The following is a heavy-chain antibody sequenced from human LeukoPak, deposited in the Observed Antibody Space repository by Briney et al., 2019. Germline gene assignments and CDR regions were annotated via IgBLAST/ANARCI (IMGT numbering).Heavy chain of an antibody. CDR1: GFTFSSYS. J-gene: IGHJ4*02. CDR2: ISSSSSTI. CDR3: ARGRYYYDSSGLLY. V-gene: IGHV3-48*01. D-gene: IGHD3-22*01. Sequence: PGGSLRLSCAASGFTFSSYSMNWVRQAPGKGLEWVSYISSSSSTIYYADSVKGRFTTSRDNAKNSLYLQMNSLRAEDTAVYYCARGRYYYDSSGLLYWGQGTLVTVSS.